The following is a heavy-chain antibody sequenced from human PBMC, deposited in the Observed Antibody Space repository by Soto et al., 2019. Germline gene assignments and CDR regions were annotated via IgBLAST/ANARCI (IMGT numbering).Heavy chain of an antibody. CDR1: GGTFSSYA. CDR3: ARDLLRYFDWLDY. CDR2: INPSGGST. D-gene: IGHD3-9*01. V-gene: IGHV1-46*03. Sequence: ASVKVSCKASGGTFSSYAISWVRQAPGQGLEWMGIINPSGGSTNYAQKFQGRVTMTRDTSTSTVYMELSSLRSEDTAVYYCARDLLRYFDWLDYWGQGTLVTVSS. J-gene: IGHJ4*02.